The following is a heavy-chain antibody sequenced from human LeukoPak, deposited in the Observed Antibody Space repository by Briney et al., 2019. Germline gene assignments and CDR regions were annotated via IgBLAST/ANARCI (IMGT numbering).Heavy chain of an antibody. CDR2: IFNSGST. CDR1: GGPISRSY. J-gene: IGHJ6*02. V-gene: IGHV4-59*01. D-gene: IGHD3-10*01. Sequence: PSETLSLTCTISGGPISRSYWTWIRQVPGKGLEWIGCIFNSGSTLYNPSLKSRVTISEDTSRSQFSLKLSSVTAADTAVYYCARASSGAIYYYGMDVWDQGTTVTVSS. CDR3: ARASSGAIYYYGMDV.